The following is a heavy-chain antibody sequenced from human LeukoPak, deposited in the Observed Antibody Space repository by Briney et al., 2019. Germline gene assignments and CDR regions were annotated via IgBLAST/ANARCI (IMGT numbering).Heavy chain of an antibody. V-gene: IGHV1-69*04. CDR3: ARESLHSSGYYAGNYFDY. D-gene: IGHD3-22*01. J-gene: IGHJ4*02. CDR2: IIPILGIA. Sequence: SVRVSCKASGGTFSSYAISWVRQAPGQGLEWMGRIIPILGIANYAQKFQGRVTITADKSTSTAYMELSSLRSEDTAVYYCARESLHSSGYYAGNYFDYWGQGTLVTVSS. CDR1: GGTFSSYA.